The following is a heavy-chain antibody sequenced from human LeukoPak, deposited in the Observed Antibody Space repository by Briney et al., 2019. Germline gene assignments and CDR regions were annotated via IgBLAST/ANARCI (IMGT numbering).Heavy chain of an antibody. CDR1: GFTFNAYA. D-gene: IGHD6-13*01. CDR2: ISDSGATT. V-gene: IGHV3-23*01. CDR3: AKGADVLIPAAGSLFDY. Sequence: GGSLRLSCAASGFTFNAYAMSWVRQAPGKGLEWVSAISDSGATTYYADPVKGRFTISRDNSKNTLYLQMNSLRVEDTAVYYCAKGADVLIPAAGSLFDYWGQGTLVTVSS. J-gene: IGHJ4*02.